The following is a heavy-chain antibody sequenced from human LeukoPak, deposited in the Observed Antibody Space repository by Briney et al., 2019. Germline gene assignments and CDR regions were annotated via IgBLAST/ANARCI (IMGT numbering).Heavy chain of an antibody. CDR2: INHSGST. CDR1: GGSFSGYY. J-gene: IGHJ6*02. CDR3: ARGRGAAEFHYYYGLDV. Sequence: SETLSLTCAVYGGSFSGYYWSWIRQPPGKGLEWIGEINHSGSTNYNPSLKSRVTISVDTSKNQFSLKLSSVTAADTAVYYCARGRGAAEFHYYYGLDVWGQGTTVTVSS. D-gene: IGHD6-13*01. V-gene: IGHV4-34*01.